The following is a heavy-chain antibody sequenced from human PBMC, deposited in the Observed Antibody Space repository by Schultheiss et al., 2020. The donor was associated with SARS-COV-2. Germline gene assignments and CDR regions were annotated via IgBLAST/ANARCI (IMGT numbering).Heavy chain of an antibody. CDR1: GYSFTSYW. Sequence: GESLKISCKGSGYSFTSYWIGWVRQMPGKGLEWMGIIYPGDSDTRYSPSFQGQVTISADKSISTAYLQWSSLKASDTAMYYCARCRVYSGSYCYFQHWGQGTLVTVSS. J-gene: IGHJ1*01. CDR3: ARCRVYSGSYCYFQH. D-gene: IGHD1-26*01. V-gene: IGHV5-51*01. CDR2: IYPGDSDT.